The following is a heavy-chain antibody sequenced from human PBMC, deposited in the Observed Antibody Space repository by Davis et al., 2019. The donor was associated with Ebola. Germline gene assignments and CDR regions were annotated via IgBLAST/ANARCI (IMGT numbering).Heavy chain of an antibody. CDR1: GESFSGFH. CDR3: ARRGSSSWYGGDWFDP. D-gene: IGHD6-13*01. J-gene: IGHJ5*02. CDR2: ISHSGST. V-gene: IGHV4-34*01. Sequence: PSETLSLTCAVYGESFSGFHRSWIRQPPGKGLEWIGEISHSGSTNYNPSLKSRITISVDTSKNQFSLKLSSVTAADTAVYYCARRGSSSWYGGDWFDPWGQGTLVTVSS.